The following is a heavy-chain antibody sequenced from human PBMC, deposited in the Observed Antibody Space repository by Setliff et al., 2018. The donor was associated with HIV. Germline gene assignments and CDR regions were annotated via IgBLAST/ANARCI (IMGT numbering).Heavy chain of an antibody. CDR1: GVSFNNAG. CDR3: MTIMRYLEWLSDV. CDR2: IKMKTDGVTT. J-gene: IGHJ6*04. Sequence: PGGSLRLSCVVSGVSFNNAGMSWVRQAPGKGLEWVGRIKMKTDGVTTEYAAPVKGRFTISRDESKNTVYLQMNSLKTEDTAVYYCMTIMRYLEWLSDVWSTGTTVTSPQ. D-gene: IGHD3-3*01. V-gene: IGHV3-15*01.